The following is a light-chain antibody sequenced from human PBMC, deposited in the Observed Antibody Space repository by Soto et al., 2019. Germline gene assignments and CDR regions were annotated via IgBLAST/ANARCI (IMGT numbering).Light chain of an antibody. V-gene: IGKV3-15*01. CDR1: QSVSSN. CDR3: QQYNNWPPFT. Sequence: EIVMTQSPATLSVSPGERGTLSCRASQSVSSNLAWYQQQPGQAPRLLIYGASTRATGIPARFSGSGSGTEFTLTISSLQSEDFALYYCQQYNNWPPFTFGPGTKVDIK. J-gene: IGKJ3*01. CDR2: GAS.